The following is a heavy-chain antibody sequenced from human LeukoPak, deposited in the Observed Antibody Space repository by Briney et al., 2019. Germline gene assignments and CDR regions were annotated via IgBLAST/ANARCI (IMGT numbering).Heavy chain of an antibody. CDR2: ISTYTGDT. D-gene: IGHD4-17*01. J-gene: IGHJ4*02. Sequence: ASVKVSCKASNHTFTTYGITWVRQAPGQGLEWMGWISTYTGDTNYAQQFQARVTMTTDPSTGTAYMDLRSLRSDDTAIYYCARALTTMTPLDYWGQGTLVTVSS. V-gene: IGHV1-18*01. CDR1: NHTFTTYG. CDR3: ARALTTMTPLDY.